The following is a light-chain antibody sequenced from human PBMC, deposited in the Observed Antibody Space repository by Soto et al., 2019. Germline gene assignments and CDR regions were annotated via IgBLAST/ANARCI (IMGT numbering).Light chain of an antibody. CDR3: QPHNSYSRT. Sequence: DVQMTQSPSSLSASVGDRVMITCRASQTISTYLNWYQQKPGTAPKILIYDASTLQSGVPSRFSGSGSQTEFTLTISSLQPDDSATYSCQPHNSYSRTFGQGTKVDIK. V-gene: IGKV1-9*01. CDR1: QTISTY. J-gene: IGKJ1*01. CDR2: DAS.